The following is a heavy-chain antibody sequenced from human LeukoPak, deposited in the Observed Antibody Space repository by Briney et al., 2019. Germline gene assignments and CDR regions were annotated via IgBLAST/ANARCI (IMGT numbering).Heavy chain of an antibody. CDR1: GYTFTGYY. J-gene: IGHJ4*02. D-gene: IGHD3-3*01. V-gene: IGHV1-2*04. Sequence: ASVKVSCKASGYTFTGYYMHWVRQAPGQGLEWMGWINPNSGGTNYAQKFQGWVTMTRDTSISTAYMDLSRLRSDDTAVYYCARDVPSYYDFWSGYYPDYWGQGTLVTVSS. CDR3: ARDVPSYYDFWSGYYPDY. CDR2: INPNSGGT.